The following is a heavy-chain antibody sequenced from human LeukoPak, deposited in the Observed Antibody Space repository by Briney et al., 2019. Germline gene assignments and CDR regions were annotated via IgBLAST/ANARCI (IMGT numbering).Heavy chain of an antibody. Sequence: HPGRSLRLSCAASGFTFSSYGMHWVRQAPGKGLEWVAVIWYDGSNKYYADSVKGRFTISRDNSKNTLYLQMNSLRAEDTAVYYCAKGTAHYYDGNWFDPWGQGTLVTVSS. J-gene: IGHJ5*02. CDR1: GFTFSSYG. CDR2: IWYDGSNK. V-gene: IGHV3-33*06. D-gene: IGHD3-22*01. CDR3: AKGTAHYYDGNWFDP.